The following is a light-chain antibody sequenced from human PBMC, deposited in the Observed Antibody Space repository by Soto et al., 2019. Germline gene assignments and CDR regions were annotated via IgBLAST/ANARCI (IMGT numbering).Light chain of an antibody. CDR1: QSVSSY. CDR2: DVS. CDR3: QQRTNGPVT. V-gene: IGKV3-11*01. Sequence: EIVLTQSPATLSLSPGERATLSCRASQSVSSYLAWYQQKPGQAPRLLIYDVSNRATGIPARFSGSGSGTDFTLTISSLEPEDFALYYCQQRTNGPVTFGQGTRLEIK. J-gene: IGKJ5*01.